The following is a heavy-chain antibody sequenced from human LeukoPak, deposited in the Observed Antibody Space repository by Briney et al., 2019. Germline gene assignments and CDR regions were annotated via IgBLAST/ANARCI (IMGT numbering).Heavy chain of an antibody. V-gene: IGHV3-21*01. CDR3: ARTHNPQITMVRGYYYYMDV. CDR2: ISSSSSYI. Sequence: PGGSLRLSCAASGFTFSSYSMNWVRQAPGRGLEWVSSISSSSSYIYYADSVKGRFTISRDNAKNSLYLQMNSLRAEDTAVYYCARTHNPQITMVRGYYYYMDVWGKGTTVTISS. D-gene: IGHD3-10*01. J-gene: IGHJ6*03. CDR1: GFTFSSYS.